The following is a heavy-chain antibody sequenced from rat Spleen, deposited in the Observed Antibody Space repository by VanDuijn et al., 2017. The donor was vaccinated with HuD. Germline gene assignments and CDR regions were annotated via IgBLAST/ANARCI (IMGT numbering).Heavy chain of an antibody. V-gene: IGHV5S23*01. D-gene: IGHD1-3*01. CDR2: ISTGGGNT. J-gene: IGHJ2*01. CDR3: ARPFFNYGSYRY. Sequence: EVQLVESGGGLVQPGRSLKLSCAASGFTFSNYDMAWVRQAPTKGLEWVASISTGGGNTYYRDSVKDRFTISRDNAKSTLYLQMDSLRSEDTATYYCARPFFNYGSYRYWGQGVMVTVSS. CDR1: GFTFSNYD.